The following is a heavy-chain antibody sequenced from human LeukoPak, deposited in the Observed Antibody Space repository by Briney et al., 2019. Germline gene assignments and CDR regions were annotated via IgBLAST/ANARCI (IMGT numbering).Heavy chain of an antibody. Sequence: PGGSLRLSCAASGFTVSSNYMSWVRQAPGKGLEWVSVIYSGGSTYYADSVKGRFTISRDNSKNTLYLQMNSLRAEDTAVYYCARDLVSSGWYDAFDIWGQGTMATVSS. D-gene: IGHD6-19*01. CDR2: IYSGGST. CDR1: GFTVSSNY. CDR3: ARDLVSSGWYDAFDI. J-gene: IGHJ3*02. V-gene: IGHV3-66*01.